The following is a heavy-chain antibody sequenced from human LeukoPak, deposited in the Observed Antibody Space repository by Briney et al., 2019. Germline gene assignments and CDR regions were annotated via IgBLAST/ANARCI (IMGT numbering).Heavy chain of an antibody. J-gene: IGHJ4*02. V-gene: IGHV3-73*01. CDR1: GFTFSGSA. D-gene: IGHD3-22*01. CDR2: IRSKANSYAT. Sequence: GGSLRLSCAASGFTFSGSAMHWVRQASGKGLEWVGRIRSKANSYATAYAASVKGRFTISRGDSKNTAYLQMNSLKTEDTAVYYCTRLNSYSSGYSYRGQGTLVTVSS. CDR3: TRLNSYSSGYSY.